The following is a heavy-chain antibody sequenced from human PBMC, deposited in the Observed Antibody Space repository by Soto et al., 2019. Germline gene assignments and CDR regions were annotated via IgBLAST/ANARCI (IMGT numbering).Heavy chain of an antibody. V-gene: IGHV3-11*01. Sequence: GGSLRLSCAASGFSFRDYYMSWIRQAPGKGLEWISYISGSGNTIYYADSVKGRFIISRDNAKNSLFLQMNSLRADDTAVYYCARDRLPMVVVVMGWFDPWGQGTLVTVSS. CDR3: ARDRLPMVVVVMGWFDP. CDR2: ISGSGNTI. CDR1: GFSFRDYY. D-gene: IGHD3-22*01. J-gene: IGHJ5*02.